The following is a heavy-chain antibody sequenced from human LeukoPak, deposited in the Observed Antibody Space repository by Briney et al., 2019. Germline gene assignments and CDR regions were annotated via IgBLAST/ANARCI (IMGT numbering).Heavy chain of an antibody. D-gene: IGHD2-2*01. CDR1: GYTFTGYY. V-gene: IGHV1-2*02. Sequence: GASVKVSCKASGYTFTGYYMHWVRQAPGQGLEWMGWINPNSGSTNYAQKFQGRVTMTRDTSISTAYMELSRLRSDDTAVYYCARELCSSTSCYFDYWGQGTLVTVSP. J-gene: IGHJ4*02. CDR2: INPNSGST. CDR3: ARELCSSTSCYFDY.